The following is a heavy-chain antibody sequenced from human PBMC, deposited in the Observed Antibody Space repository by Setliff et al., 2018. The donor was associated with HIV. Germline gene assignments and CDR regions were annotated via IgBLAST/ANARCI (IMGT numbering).Heavy chain of an antibody. CDR2: IIPILGVA. J-gene: IGHJ6*03. V-gene: IGHV1-69*02. CDR3: VRGVQSPPHYSYYYMDD. Sequence: SVKVSCKASGGPFTSSSIGWVRQAPGQGLDWMGRIIPILGVANYAQRFQGKVTITADKSTSTAYMELTSLRFDDTAMYYCVRGVQSPPHYSYYYMDDWGEGNMVTVSS. CDR1: GGPFTSSS.